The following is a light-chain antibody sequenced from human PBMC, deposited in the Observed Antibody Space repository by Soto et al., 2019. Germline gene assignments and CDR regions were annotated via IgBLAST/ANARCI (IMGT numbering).Light chain of an antibody. V-gene: IGKV3-20*01. CDR1: QSVSSRY. CDR3: QQYSNWPPMYT. CDR2: GAS. J-gene: IGKJ2*01. Sequence: IVLTQSPGTLSLSPGERATLSCRASQSVSSRYLAWYQQKPGQAPRLLMDGASSRATGIPDRFSGSGSGTDFTLTISRLEPEDFAVYYCQQYSNWPPMYTFGKGTKLEIK.